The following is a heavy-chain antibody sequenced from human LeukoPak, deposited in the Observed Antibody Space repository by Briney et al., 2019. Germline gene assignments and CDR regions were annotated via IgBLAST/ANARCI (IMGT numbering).Heavy chain of an antibody. CDR3: GRGVYSPRDY. CDR2: IWSDGSKK. CDR1: GFTFSNSG. D-gene: IGHD5-18*01. V-gene: IGHV3-33*01. J-gene: IGHJ4*02. Sequence: GGSLRLSCAASGFTFSNSGMHWVRQAPGKGLEWVALIWSDGSKKYYADSVEGRFTISRDNSKNTLYLQMNSLRAKDTAVYYCGRGVYSPRDYWGQGTLVTVSS.